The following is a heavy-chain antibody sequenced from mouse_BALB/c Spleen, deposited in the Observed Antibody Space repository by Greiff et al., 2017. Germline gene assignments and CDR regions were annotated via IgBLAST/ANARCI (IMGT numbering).Heavy chain of an antibody. CDR2: ISSGGSYT. D-gene: IGHD2-4*01. CDR1: GFTFSSYG. CDR3: ARPLYDYDAAWFAY. J-gene: IGHJ3*01. V-gene: IGHV5-6*01. Sequence: EVQGVESGGDLVKPGGSLKLSCAASGFTFSSYGMSWVRQTPDKRLEWVATISSGGSYTYYPDSVKGRFTISRDNAKNTLYLQMSSLKSEDTAMYYCARPLYDYDAAWFAYWGQGTLVTVSA.